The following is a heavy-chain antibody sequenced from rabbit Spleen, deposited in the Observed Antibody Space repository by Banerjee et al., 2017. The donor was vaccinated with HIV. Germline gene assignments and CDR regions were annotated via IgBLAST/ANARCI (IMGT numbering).Heavy chain of an antibody. J-gene: IGHJ6*01. Sequence: QSLEESGGDLVKPGASLTLTCTASGFSLTSSDYMCWVRQAPGKGLEWIACIYAGSSGFTYHASWAKGRFTISKTSSTTVTRQMTSLTAADTATYFCARDTSTSFSSYGMALWGPGPLVTAS. CDR3: ARDTSTSFSSYGMAL. CDR2: IYAGSSGFT. D-gene: IGHD1-1*01. CDR1: GFSLTSSDY. V-gene: IGHV1S40*01.